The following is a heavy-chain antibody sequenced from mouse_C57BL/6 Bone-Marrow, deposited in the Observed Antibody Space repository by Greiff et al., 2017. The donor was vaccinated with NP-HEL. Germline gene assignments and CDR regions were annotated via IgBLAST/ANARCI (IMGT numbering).Heavy chain of an antibody. D-gene: IGHD1-1*01. J-gene: IGHJ3*01. CDR3: AVYYYGRGAY. Sequence: VQLQQSGAELARPGASVKLSCKASGYTFTSYGISWVKQRTGQGLEWIGEIYPRSGNTYYNEKFKGKATLTADKSSSTAYMELRSLTSEDSAVYFCAVYYYGRGAYWGQGTLVTVSA. CDR1: GYTFTSYG. V-gene: IGHV1-81*01. CDR2: IYPRSGNT.